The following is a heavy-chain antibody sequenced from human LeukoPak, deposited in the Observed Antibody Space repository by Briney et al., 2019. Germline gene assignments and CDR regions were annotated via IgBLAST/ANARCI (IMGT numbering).Heavy chain of an antibody. D-gene: IGHD6-19*01. CDR3: ARVSSGATSFDY. CDR1: GFTFSSYN. V-gene: IGHV3-21*01. Sequence: GGSLRLSCAASGFTFSSYNMNWVRQAPGKGLEWVSSISSSSSYIYYADSVKGRFTISRDNAKNSLYLQMNSLRAEDTAVYYCARVSSGATSFDYWGQGTLVTVSS. J-gene: IGHJ4*02. CDR2: ISSSSSYI.